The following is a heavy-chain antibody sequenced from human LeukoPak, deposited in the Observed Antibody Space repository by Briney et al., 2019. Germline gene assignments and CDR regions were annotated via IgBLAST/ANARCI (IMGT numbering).Heavy chain of an antibody. D-gene: IGHD3-10*01. Sequence: GRSLRLSCAASGFTFSSYAMHWVRQAPGKGLEWAAVISYDGSNKYYADSVKGRFTISRDNSKNTLYLQMNSLRAEDTAVYYCARDLYYYGLGSSVPDYWGQGTLVTVSS. J-gene: IGHJ4*02. V-gene: IGHV3-30*04. CDR1: GFTFSSYA. CDR3: ARDLYYYGLGSSVPDY. CDR2: ISYDGSNK.